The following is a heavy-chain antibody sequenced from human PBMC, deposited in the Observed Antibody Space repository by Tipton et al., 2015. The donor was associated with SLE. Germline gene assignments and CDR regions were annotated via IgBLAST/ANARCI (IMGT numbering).Heavy chain of an antibody. CDR3: AREGGSYTAFDY. CDR1: GVSISSGSYY. Sequence: TLSLTCTVSGVSISSGSYYWNWIRQPAGKGLEWIGRVYITGSPFYNPSLESRVAISMDTSKNQFSLKLTAVTAADTAVYYCAREGGSYTAFDYWGQGTLVTVSS. V-gene: IGHV4-61*02. J-gene: IGHJ4*02. D-gene: IGHD1-26*01. CDR2: VYITGSP.